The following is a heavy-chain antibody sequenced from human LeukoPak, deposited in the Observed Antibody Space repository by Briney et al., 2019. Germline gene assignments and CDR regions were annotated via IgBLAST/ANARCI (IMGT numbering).Heavy chain of an antibody. D-gene: IGHD6-19*01. CDR3: ARLVSVAGTGAIDY. CDR2: IYYSGST. CDR1: GGSISSYY. J-gene: IGHJ4*02. V-gene: IGHV4-59*08. Sequence: SETLSLTCTVSGGSISSYYWSWIRQPPGKGLEWIGYIYYSGSTNYNPSLKSRVTISVDTSKNQFSLKLSSVTAADTAVYYCARLVSVAGTGAIDYWGQGTLVTVSS.